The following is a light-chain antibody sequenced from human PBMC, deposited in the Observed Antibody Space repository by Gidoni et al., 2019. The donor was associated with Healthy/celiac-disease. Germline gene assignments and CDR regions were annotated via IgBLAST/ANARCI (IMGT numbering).Light chain of an antibody. CDR1: SSDVGRYNL. Sequence: QSALTQPASVSGSPGQSITISCTGTSSDVGRYNLVSWYQQHPGKAPKLMIYEVSKRPSGVSNRFSGSKSGNTASLTISGIQAEDEADYYCCSYAGSSTYVFGTGTKVTVL. CDR3: CSYAGSSTYV. CDR2: EVS. V-gene: IGLV2-23*02. J-gene: IGLJ1*01.